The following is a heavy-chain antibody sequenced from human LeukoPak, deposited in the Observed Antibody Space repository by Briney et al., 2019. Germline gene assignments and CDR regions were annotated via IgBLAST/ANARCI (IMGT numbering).Heavy chain of an antibody. J-gene: IGHJ4*02. Sequence: ASVKVSCKASGYTFTGYAIHWVRQAPGQRLEWTGWINTANGNAKYSQKFQGRVTITRDTSASTAYMELSSLRSEDTAVYYCARDGGSGWYRHYWGQGTLVTVSS. D-gene: IGHD6-19*01. CDR1: GYTFTGYA. V-gene: IGHV1-3*04. CDR2: INTANGNA. CDR3: ARDGGSGWYRHY.